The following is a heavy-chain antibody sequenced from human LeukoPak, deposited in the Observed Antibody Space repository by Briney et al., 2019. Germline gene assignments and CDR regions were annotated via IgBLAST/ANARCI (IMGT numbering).Heavy chain of an antibody. D-gene: IGHD6-13*01. CDR1: GFTFDDYY. CDR3: AKDGSSWYTVPKYYFDY. J-gene: IGHJ4*02. Sequence: GGSLRLSCATSGFTFDDYYMTWIRQAPGKGLEWVSYISISGTTIFYTDSVKGRFTISRDNSKNTLYLQMNSLRAEDTAVYYCAKDGSSWYTVPKYYFDYWGQGTLVTVSS. CDR2: ISISGTTI. V-gene: IGHV3-11*04.